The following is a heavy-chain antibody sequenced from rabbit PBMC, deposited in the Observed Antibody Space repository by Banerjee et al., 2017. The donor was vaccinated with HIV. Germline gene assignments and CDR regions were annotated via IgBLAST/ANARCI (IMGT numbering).Heavy chain of an antibody. D-gene: IGHD1-1*01. V-gene: IGHV1S45*01. CDR1: GFSFSNKYV. CDR2: INSSSGNT. Sequence: QEQLEESGGDLVKPEGSLTLTCTASGFSFSNKYVMSWVRQAPGKGLEWIACINSSSGNTVYATWAKGRFTISKTSSTTVTLQMTSLTAADTATYFCARDRTNNDGYSFNLWGPGTLVTVS. CDR3: ARDRTNNDGYSFNL. J-gene: IGHJ4*01.